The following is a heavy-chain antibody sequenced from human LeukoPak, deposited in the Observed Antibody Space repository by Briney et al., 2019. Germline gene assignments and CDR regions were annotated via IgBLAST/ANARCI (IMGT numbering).Heavy chain of an antibody. Sequence: SETLTLTCTLSGCTISSNSYFWVRIPQPPGKGLEWIGRIYYSGSTYANPSLKSRVTIYVDTSKSQFSMTLSSVTAADTAVYYCARDGYTYGSYDYWGEGTLVTVSS. V-gene: IGHV4-39*01. CDR1: GCTISSNSYF. CDR2: IYYSGST. D-gene: IGHD5-18*01. J-gene: IGHJ4*02. CDR3: ARDGYTYGSYDY.